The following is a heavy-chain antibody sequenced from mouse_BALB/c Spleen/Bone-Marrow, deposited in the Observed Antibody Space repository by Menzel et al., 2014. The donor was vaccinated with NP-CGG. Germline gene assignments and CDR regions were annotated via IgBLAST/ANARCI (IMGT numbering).Heavy chain of an antibody. D-gene: IGHD1-2*01. V-gene: IGHV4-1*02. J-gene: IGHJ4*01. Sequence: LQQSGGGLVQPGRSLKLSCAASGFDFSSXWXTWVXQDPXXGXXWXXXINPDSSTINYTPSLKDKFIISRDNAKNTLYLQMSKVRSEDTALYYCARLHSYGYMAYWGQGTSVTVSS. CDR1: GFDFSSXW. CDR3: ARLHSYGYMAY. CDR2: INPDSSTI.